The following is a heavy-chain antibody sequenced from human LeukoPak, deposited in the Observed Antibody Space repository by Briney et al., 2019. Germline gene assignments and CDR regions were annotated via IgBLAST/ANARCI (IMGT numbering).Heavy chain of an antibody. CDR2: VNYIGST. D-gene: IGHD4-23*01. V-gene: IGHV4-59*12. CDR1: GGSFSNYY. Sequence: SETLSLTCTVSGGSFSNYYWSWIRQTPGKGLEWIGYVNYIGSTFYNPSLKSRVIISLDTSKNQISLNLTTVTAADTAVYYCAREGGNFDFDYWGQGSLVTVSS. J-gene: IGHJ4*02. CDR3: AREGGNFDFDY.